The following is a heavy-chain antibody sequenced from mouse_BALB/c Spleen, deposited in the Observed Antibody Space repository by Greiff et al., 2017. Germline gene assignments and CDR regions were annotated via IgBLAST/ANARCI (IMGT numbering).Heavy chain of an antibody. J-gene: IGHJ4*01. CDR3: ARRLTGTMDY. CDR2: ISSGGGST. Sequence: DVKLVESGGGLVKPGGSLKLSCAASGFAFSSYDMSWVRQTPEKRLEWVAYISSGGGSTYYPDTVKGRFTISRDNAKNTLYLQMSSLKSEDTAMYYCARRLTGTMDYWGQGTSVTVSS. V-gene: IGHV5-12-1*01. D-gene: IGHD4-1*01. CDR1: GFAFSSYD.